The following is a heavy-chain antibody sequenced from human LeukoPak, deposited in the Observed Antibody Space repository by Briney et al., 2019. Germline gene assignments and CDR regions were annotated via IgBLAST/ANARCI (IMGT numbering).Heavy chain of an antibody. V-gene: IGHV4-34*01. CDR1: EFTFSSYA. J-gene: IGHJ4*02. CDR2: INHSGST. D-gene: IGHD6-6*01. CDR3: ARGDELIAARQIDY. Sequence: GSLRLSCAASEFTFSSYAMSWVRQPPGKGLEWIGEINHSGSTNYNPSLKSRVTISVDTSKNQFSLKLSSVTAADTAVYYCARGDELIAARQIDYWGQGTLVTVSS.